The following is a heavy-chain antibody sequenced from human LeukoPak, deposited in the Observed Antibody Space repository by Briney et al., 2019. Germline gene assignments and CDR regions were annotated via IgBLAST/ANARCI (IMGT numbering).Heavy chain of an antibody. CDR3: ARDSPDDAFDI. CDR2: IYSGGST. V-gene: IGHV3-66*01. Sequence: GGSLRLSCAASGFTVSSNYMSWVRQAPGKGLEWVSVIYSGGSTYYADSVKGRFTISRDNSKNTLYLQMNSLRAEDTAVYYCARDSPDDAFDIWGQRTMVTVSS. CDR1: GFTVSSNY. J-gene: IGHJ3*02.